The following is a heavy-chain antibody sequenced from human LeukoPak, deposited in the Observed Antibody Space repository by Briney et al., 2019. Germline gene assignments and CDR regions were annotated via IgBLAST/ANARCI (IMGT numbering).Heavy chain of an antibody. CDR1: GGSISSSSYY. V-gene: IGHV4-39*07. CDR2: IYTSGST. J-gene: IGHJ4*02. D-gene: IGHD2-21*01. Sequence: SETLSLTCTVSGGSISSSSYYWGWIRQPPGKGLEWIGRIYTSGSTNYNPSLKSRVTMSVDTSKNQFSLKLSSVTAADTAMYYCARDENCGGDCYVYVYWGQGTLVTVSS. CDR3: ARDENCGGDCYVYVY.